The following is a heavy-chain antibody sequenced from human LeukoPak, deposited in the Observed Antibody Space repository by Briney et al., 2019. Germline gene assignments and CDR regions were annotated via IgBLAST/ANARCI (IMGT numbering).Heavy chain of an antibody. J-gene: IGHJ5*02. CDR3: AKEASEMATTHGWFDP. D-gene: IGHD5-24*01. Sequence: GGSLRLSCAASGFTFSDYYMSWIRQAPGKGLEWVSYISSSGSTIYYADSVKGRFTISRDNSKNTLYLQMTSLRAEDTAVYYCAKEASEMATTHGWFDPWGQGTLVTVSS. V-gene: IGHV3-11*01. CDR2: ISSSGSTI. CDR1: GFTFSDYY.